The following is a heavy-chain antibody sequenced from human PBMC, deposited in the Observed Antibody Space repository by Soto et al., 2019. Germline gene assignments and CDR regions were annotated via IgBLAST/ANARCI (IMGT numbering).Heavy chain of an antibody. Sequence: EVQLVESGGDLVQPGGSLRLSCEASGFTFSSNWMHWVRQGPGKGLVWVSRMNPDGSTRGYADSVNGRFTISRDNARNTVFLQMSSLRAEDTAVYYCARGGEVGAGQYYLDDSWGQGTLVTVSS. CDR1: GFTFSSNW. J-gene: IGHJ4*02. CDR3: ARGGEVGAGQYYLDDS. V-gene: IGHV3-74*01. CDR2: MNPDGSTR. D-gene: IGHD2-21*01.